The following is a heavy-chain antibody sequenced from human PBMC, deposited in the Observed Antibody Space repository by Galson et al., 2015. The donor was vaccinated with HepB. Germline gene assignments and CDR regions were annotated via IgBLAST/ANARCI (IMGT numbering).Heavy chain of an antibody. V-gene: IGHV3-30*18. CDR1: GFTFSSYG. J-gene: IGHJ4*02. CDR2: ISYDGSNK. D-gene: IGHD3-22*01. CDR3: AKDLGDYYDSSGYLY. Sequence: SLRLSCAASGFTFSSYGLHWVRQAPGKGLEWVAVISYDGSNKYYADSVKGRFTISRDNSKNTLYLQMNSLRAEDTAVYYCAKDLGDYYDSSGYLYWGQGTLVTVSS.